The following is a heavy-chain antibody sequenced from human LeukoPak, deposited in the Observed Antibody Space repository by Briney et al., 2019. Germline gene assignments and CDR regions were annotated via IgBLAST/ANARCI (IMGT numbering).Heavy chain of an antibody. CDR2: ISSNGGST. CDR1: GFTFSSYA. V-gene: IGHV3-64*01. CDR3: ARGGELLCPADY. D-gene: IGHD3-10*01. J-gene: IGHJ4*02. Sequence: GGSLRLSCAASGFTFSSYAMHWVRQAPGKGLEYVSAISSNGGSTYYANSVKGRLTISRDNTKNSLYLQMNNLRAEDTAVYYCARGGELLCPADYWGQGTLVTVSS.